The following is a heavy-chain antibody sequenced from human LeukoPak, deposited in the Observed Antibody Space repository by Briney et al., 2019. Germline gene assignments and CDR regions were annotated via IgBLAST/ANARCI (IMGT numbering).Heavy chain of an antibody. CDR2: ISRASENT. D-gene: IGHD4-11*01. CDR1: GFTLGTYL. CDR3: AKGFYSNYDYYYYMDV. V-gene: IGHV3-23*01. Sequence: GGSLRLSCVASGFTLGTYLMIWVRQGPGKRLEWVAAISRASENTYYADSVKGRCTISRDDPQNTVSLQMNSLRAEDTAVYYCAKGFYSNYDYYYYMDVWGKGTTVTVSS. J-gene: IGHJ6*03.